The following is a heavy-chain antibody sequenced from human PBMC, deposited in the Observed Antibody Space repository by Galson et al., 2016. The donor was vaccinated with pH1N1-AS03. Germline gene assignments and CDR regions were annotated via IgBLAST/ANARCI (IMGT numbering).Heavy chain of an antibody. Sequence: SLRLSCAASEFTFSNYGMSWVRQAPGKGLEWVSFIRGSGGSTYYADSVKGRFTISRDNSKNTLYLQMNSLRAEDTAVYYCAKGASGYDSNYFDYWGQGTLVTVSS. CDR3: AKGASGYDSNYFDY. D-gene: IGHD5-12*01. CDR2: IRGSGGST. J-gene: IGHJ4*02. CDR1: EFTFSNYG. V-gene: IGHV3-23*01.